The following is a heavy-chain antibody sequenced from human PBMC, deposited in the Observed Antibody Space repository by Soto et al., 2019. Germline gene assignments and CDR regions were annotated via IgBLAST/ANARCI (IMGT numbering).Heavy chain of an antibody. V-gene: IGHV3-23*01. D-gene: IGHD4-17*01. CDR2: VSAGGDNT. J-gene: IGHJ4*02. CDR3: AKVPLRPYYFDY. Sequence: GGSLRLACAASGFTVRSYAMSWVRQAPGKGLEWVSRVSAGGDNTDYADAVKGRFTISRDNSKNTLFLQMTSLRAEDTALYYSAKVPLRPYYFDYWGPGTMVTVSS. CDR1: GFTVRSYA.